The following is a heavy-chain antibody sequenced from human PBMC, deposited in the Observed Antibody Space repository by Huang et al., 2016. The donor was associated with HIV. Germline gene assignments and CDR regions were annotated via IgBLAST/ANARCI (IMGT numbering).Heavy chain of an antibody. Sequence: EVHLVESGGDLVQPGGSLRLSCVASGFNFSADWRSWVRQARGKGREWVANIKQDGSEKNYVDSVKGRFTISRDNAKNSVYLQLTSLRAEDTAVYYCARGGIYYDVLTGRHYYYNGLDVWGQGTTVTVSS. V-gene: IGHV3-7*01. D-gene: IGHD3-9*01. J-gene: IGHJ6*02. CDR2: IKQDGSEK. CDR1: GFNFSADW. CDR3: ARGGIYYDVLTGRHYYYNGLDV.